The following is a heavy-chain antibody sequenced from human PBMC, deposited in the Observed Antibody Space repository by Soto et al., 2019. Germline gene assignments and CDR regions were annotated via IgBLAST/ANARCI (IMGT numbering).Heavy chain of an antibody. V-gene: IGHV1-18*01. J-gene: IGHJ6*01. Sequence: SVKVSWKGCGYSFPRYYISWVRQAPGQGLEWMGWISTDNGNTNYAQKLQGRVTMTTDTPTSTAYMELRSLRSDDTAVYYCARDYYASGSYRSVGGMDVW. CDR2: ISTDNGNT. D-gene: IGHD3-10*01. CDR1: GYSFPRYY. CDR3: ARDYYASGSYRSVGGMDV.